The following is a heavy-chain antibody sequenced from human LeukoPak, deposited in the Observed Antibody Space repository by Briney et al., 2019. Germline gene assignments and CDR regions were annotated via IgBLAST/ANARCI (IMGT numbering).Heavy chain of an antibody. CDR3: VKSGGGMATIYFDY. J-gene: IGHJ4*02. CDR1: GFTFSSYG. V-gene: IGHV3-30*18. Sequence: SGGSLRLSCAASGFTFSSYGMHWVRQAPGKGLEWVAVISYDGSNKYYADSVKGRFTISRDNSKNTLYLQMNSLRAEDTAVYYCVKSGGGMATIYFDYWGQGTLVTVSS. D-gene: IGHD5-24*01. CDR2: ISYDGSNK.